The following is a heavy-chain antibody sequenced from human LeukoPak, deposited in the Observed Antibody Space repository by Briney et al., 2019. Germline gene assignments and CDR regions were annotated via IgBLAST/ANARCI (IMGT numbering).Heavy chain of an antibody. Sequence: GGSLRLSCAASGFTFSNAWMNWVRQAPGKGLEWVSYISSSGSSIYYADSVKGRFTISRDNAKNSLYLQMNSLRAEDTAVYYCARDSGTLDAFDIWGQGTMVTVSS. CDR3: ARDSGTLDAFDI. J-gene: IGHJ3*02. V-gene: IGHV3-11*01. CDR2: ISSSGSSI. CDR1: GFTFSNAW. D-gene: IGHD1-14*01.